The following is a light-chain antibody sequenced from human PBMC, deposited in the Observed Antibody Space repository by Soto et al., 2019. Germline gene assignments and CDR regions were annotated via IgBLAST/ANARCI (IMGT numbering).Light chain of an antibody. CDR2: KAS. Sequence: DIQMTQSPSTLSASVGDRVTITCRASQSISSWLAWYQQKPGKAPKLLIYKASSLESGVPSRFSGSGSGTEFTLTISSLQPDDSATYYCQQYNSYQWTFGQGTKVDIK. CDR3: QQYNSYQWT. J-gene: IGKJ1*01. V-gene: IGKV1-5*03. CDR1: QSISSW.